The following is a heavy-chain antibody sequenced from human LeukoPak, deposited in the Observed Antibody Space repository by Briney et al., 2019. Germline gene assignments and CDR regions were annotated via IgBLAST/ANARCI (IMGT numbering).Heavy chain of an antibody. D-gene: IGHD5-18*01. J-gene: IGHJ4*02. CDR3: ARVGIQLWLLDY. CDR2: ISAHNGNT. Sequence: ASVKLSCKASGYTFISYGISWVRQAPGQGLEWMGWISAHNGNTDYAQKLQGRVTMTTDTSTSTAYMELRSLRPDDTAVYYCARVGIQLWLLDYWGQGTLVTVSA. CDR1: GYTFISYG. V-gene: IGHV1-18*01.